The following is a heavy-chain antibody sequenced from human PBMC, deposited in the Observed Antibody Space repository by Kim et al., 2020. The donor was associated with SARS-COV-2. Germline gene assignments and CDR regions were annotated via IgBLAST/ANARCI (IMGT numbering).Heavy chain of an antibody. CDR3: TTDLQDYGDDDY. V-gene: IGHV3-15*01. Sequence: YAAPVKSRFTITREDTKTTLYLQMNSLKTEEAAVYYCTTDLQDYGDDDYWGQGTLVTVSS. J-gene: IGHJ4*02. D-gene: IGHD4-17*01.